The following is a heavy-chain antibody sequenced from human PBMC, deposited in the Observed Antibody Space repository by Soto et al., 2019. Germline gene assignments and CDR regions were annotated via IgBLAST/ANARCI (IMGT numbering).Heavy chain of an antibody. D-gene: IGHD2-2*01. V-gene: IGHV3-30-3*01. J-gene: IGHJ5*02. CDR3: ARESAALNWFDP. CDR1: GFTFNLFT. CDR2: VSHVDDNK. Sequence: GGSLRLSCAASGFTFNLFTFHWVRQAPGGGLEWVAVVSHVDDNKFYADSVKGRFTISRDNAKNSLYLQMNSLRDEDTAVYYCARESAALNWFDPWGQGTLVTVSS.